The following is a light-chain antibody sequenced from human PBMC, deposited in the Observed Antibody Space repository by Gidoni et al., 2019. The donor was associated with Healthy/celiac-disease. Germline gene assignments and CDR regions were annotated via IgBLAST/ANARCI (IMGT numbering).Light chain of an antibody. CDR3: QQSYSTPKT. J-gene: IGKJ1*01. Sequence: DIQMTPSPSSRAASVGGRVTITGRESHSFSSYLNWYQQKPGKAPKLLIYAASSLQSGVPSRFSGSGSGTDVTLTISSLQPEDFATYYCQQSYSTPKTFGQGTKVEIK. CDR1: HSFSSY. V-gene: IGKV1-39*01. CDR2: AAS.